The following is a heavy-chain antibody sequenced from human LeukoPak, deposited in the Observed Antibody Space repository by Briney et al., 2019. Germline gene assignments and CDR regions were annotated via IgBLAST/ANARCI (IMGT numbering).Heavy chain of an antibody. CDR1: GGSISSHY. D-gene: IGHD4-17*01. V-gene: IGHV4-59*08. Sequence: SETLSLTCTVSGGSISSHYWSWIRQPPGKGLEWIGYIYYSGSTNYNPSLKSRVTISVDTSKNQFSLKLRSVTAADTALYYCARQDYVSSYFDPWGQGTLVTVSS. CDR2: IYYSGST. CDR3: ARQDYVSSYFDP. J-gene: IGHJ5*02.